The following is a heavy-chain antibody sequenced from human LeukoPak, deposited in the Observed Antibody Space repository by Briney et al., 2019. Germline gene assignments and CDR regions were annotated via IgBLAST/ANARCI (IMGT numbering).Heavy chain of an antibody. J-gene: IGHJ4*02. Sequence: GGSLRLSCAASGFTFSSYGMSWVRQAPGKGLEWVANIKQDGSEKYYVDSVKGRFTMSRDNARGSLYLQMNSLTADDTAIYYCARRRDYFDYWGQGTLVTVSS. CDR3: ARRRDYFDY. V-gene: IGHV3-7*03. CDR2: IKQDGSEK. CDR1: GFTFSSYG.